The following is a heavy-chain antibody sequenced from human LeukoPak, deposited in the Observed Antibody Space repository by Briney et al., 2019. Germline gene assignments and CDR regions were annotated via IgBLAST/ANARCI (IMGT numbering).Heavy chain of an antibody. V-gene: IGHV1-69*13. CDR3: ARLDYDILTGYSELPYYYGMDV. CDR2: IIPIFGTA. Sequence: SVKVSCKASGGTFSSYAISWVRQAPGQGLEWMGGIIPIFGTANYAQKFQGRVTITADESTSTAYMELSSLRSEDTAVYYCARLDYDILTGYSELPYYYGMDVWGQGTTVTVSS. J-gene: IGHJ6*02. D-gene: IGHD3-9*01. CDR1: GGTFSSYA.